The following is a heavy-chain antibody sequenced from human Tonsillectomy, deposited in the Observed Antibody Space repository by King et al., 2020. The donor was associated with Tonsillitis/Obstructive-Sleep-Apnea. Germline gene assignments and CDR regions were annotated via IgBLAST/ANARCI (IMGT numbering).Heavy chain of an antibody. D-gene: IGHD5-12*01. J-gene: IGHJ4*02. CDR1: GFTFSSYE. Sequence: VQLVESGGGLVQPGGSLRLSCAASGFTFSSYEMNWVRQAPGKGLEWVSYISSDGSTIYYADSVKGRFTISRDNAKNSLYLQMNSLRAEDTAVYYCASDGDIVATIHPRAFDFWGQGTLVTVSS. CDR2: ISSDGSTI. V-gene: IGHV3-48*03. CDR3: ASDGDIVATIHPRAFDF.